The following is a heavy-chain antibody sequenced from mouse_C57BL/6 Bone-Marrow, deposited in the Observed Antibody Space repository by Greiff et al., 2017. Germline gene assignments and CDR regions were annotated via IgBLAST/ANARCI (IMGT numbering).Heavy chain of an antibody. J-gene: IGHJ1*03. Sequence: VQLLQSGAELVRPGASVTLSCKASGYTFTDYEMHWVKQTPVHGLEWIGAIDPETGGTAYNQKFKGKAILSADKSSSTAYMELRSLTSEDSAVYYCTRRAGYRWYFDVWGTGTTVTVSS. CDR1: GYTFTDYE. CDR3: TRRAGYRWYFDV. CDR2: IDPETGGT. V-gene: IGHV1-15*01. D-gene: IGHD2-2*01.